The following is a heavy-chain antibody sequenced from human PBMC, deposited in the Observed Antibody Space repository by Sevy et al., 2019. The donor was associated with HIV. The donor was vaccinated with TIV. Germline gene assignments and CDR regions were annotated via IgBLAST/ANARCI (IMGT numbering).Heavy chain of an antibody. Sequence: GGSLRLSCAASGFTFGNYNMDWVRQAPGKGLEWVSYITFSSNTIYYADSVKGRFTISRDNAKKSLYLQMNSLRAEDTAVYYCARHQLRVSATGFDYWGQGTLVTVSS. V-gene: IGHV3-48*01. CDR2: ITFSSNTI. CDR3: ARHQLRVSATGFDY. J-gene: IGHJ4*02. CDR1: GFTFGNYN. D-gene: IGHD6-13*01.